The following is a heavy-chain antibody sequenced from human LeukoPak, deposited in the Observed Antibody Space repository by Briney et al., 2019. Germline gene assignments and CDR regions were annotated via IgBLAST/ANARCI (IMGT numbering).Heavy chain of an antibody. J-gene: IGHJ3*02. CDR3: ARGPHYDFWSGYYSAFDI. CDR2: IIHSGST. V-gene: IGHV4-34*01. D-gene: IGHD3-3*01. Sequence: SETLSLTCAVYGGSFSGYYWSWIRQPPGKRLEWIVDIIHSGSTNYNQSLKSRVTISVDTSKNQFSLKLSAVTAADTAVYYCARGPHYDFWSGYYSAFDIWGQGTMVTVSS. CDR1: GGSFSGYY.